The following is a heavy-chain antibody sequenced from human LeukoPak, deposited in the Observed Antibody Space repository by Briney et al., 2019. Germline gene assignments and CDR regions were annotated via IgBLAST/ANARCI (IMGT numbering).Heavy chain of an antibody. Sequence: HPGGSLRLSCAASGFTLTTYVMTWVRQAPGKGLEWVSAISGSGGTTYYADSVKGRFTISRDNAENSLYLQMNSLRVEDTAVYYCARAPTVLVGYCSSSSCQADYWGQGTLVTVSS. D-gene: IGHD2-2*01. J-gene: IGHJ4*02. CDR3: ARAPTVLVGYCSSSSCQADY. CDR2: ISGSGGTT. V-gene: IGHV3-23*01. CDR1: GFTLTTYV.